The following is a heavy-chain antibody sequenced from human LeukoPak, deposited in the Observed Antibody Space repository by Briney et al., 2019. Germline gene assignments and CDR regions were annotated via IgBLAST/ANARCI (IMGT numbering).Heavy chain of an antibody. J-gene: IGHJ5*02. Sequence: SETLSLTCAVSGGSISSGGYSWSWIRQPPGKGLEWIGYIYHSGSTYYNPSLKSRVTISVDRSKNQFSLKLSSVTAADTAVYYCARGGPPRYTWFDPWGQGTLVTVSS. CDR1: GGSISSGGYS. CDR3: ARGGPPRYTWFDP. CDR2: IYHSGST. V-gene: IGHV4-30-2*01.